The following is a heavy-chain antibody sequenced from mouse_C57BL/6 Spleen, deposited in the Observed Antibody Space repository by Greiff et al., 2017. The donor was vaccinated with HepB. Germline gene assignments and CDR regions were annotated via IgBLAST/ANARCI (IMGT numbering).Heavy chain of an antibody. Sequence: QLQQPGAELVKPGASVKMSCKASGYTFTSYWITWVKQRPGQGLEWIGDIYPGSGSTNYNEKFKSKATLTVDTSSSTAYMQLSSLTSEDSAVYYCASITTVVATRYFDVWGTGTTVTVSS. J-gene: IGHJ1*03. CDR3: ASITTVVATRYFDV. D-gene: IGHD1-1*01. CDR1: GYTFTSYW. V-gene: IGHV1-55*01. CDR2: IYPGSGST.